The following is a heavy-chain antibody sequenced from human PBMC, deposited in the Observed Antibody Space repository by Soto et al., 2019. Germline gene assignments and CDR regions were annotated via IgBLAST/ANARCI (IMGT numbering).Heavy chain of an antibody. CDR3: AREGPAPCDDYGMDV. J-gene: IGHJ6*02. V-gene: IGHV1-18*01. CDR1: GYSFTTYG. Sequence: QVQLVQSGGEVKKPGASVKVSCKTSGYSFTTYGISWVRQAPGQGLEWMGWISAYNGNTNYAQKLQGRVTMTTDTSTSTAYMELRSQRSDDTAVYYCAREGPAPCDDYGMDVWGQGSTVTVSS. CDR2: ISAYNGNT.